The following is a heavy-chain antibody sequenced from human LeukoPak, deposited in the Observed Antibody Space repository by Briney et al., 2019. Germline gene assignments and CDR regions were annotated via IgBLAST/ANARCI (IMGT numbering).Heavy chain of an antibody. CDR3: ATSGGIVAMVGGYYYYMDV. CDR2: ISAHNGDT. CDR1: GYTFPTYG. V-gene: IGHV1-18*01. Sequence: GASVKVSCKASGYTFPTYGVTWVRQAPGQGLEWMGWISAHNGDTNYAQNLQGRVTMTTDTSTRTAYMELRSLTSDDTAVYYCATSGGIVAMVGGYYYYMDVWGKGTTVTVSS. J-gene: IGHJ6*03. D-gene: IGHD5-12*01.